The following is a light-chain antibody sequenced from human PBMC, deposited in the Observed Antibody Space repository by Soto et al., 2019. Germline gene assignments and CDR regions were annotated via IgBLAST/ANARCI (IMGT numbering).Light chain of an antibody. CDR1: QTVFYSSRNRNY. V-gene: IGKV4-1*01. CDR3: QQYFRSPVT. J-gene: IGKJ4*01. CDR2: WAS. Sequence: DIVMTQSPDSLTVSLGERATINCKSSQTVFYSSRNRNYLAWYQQKAGQPPQLLIHWASTRESGVPDRFTGSGSGTDFTLTINNLQAEDVAVYYYQQYFRSPVTFGGGTKVEIK.